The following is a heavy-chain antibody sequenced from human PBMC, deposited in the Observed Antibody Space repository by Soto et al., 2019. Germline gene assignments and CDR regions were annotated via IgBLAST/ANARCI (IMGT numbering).Heavy chain of an antibody. Sequence: SETLSLTCTVSGGSISSYYWSWIRQPAGKGLEWIGRIYTSGSTNYNPSLKSRVTMSVDTSKNQFSLKLSSVTAADTAVYYCARAGPRYDFWSGYYSSGPHNWFDPWGQGTLVTVSS. J-gene: IGHJ5*02. CDR3: ARAGPRYDFWSGYYSSGPHNWFDP. CDR2: IYTSGST. CDR1: GGSISSYY. D-gene: IGHD3-3*01. V-gene: IGHV4-4*07.